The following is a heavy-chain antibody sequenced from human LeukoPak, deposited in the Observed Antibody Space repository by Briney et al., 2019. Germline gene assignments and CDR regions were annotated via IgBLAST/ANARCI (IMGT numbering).Heavy chain of an antibody. D-gene: IGHD3-22*01. V-gene: IGHV4-30-2*01. J-gene: IGHJ3*02. CDR2: IYHSGST. CDR3: ARSTYYYDSSGDNDAFDI. CDR1: GGSISSGGYS. Sequence: SETLSLTCAVSGGSISSGGYSWSWIRQPPGKGLEWIGYIYHSGSTYYNPSLKSRVTISVDRSKNQFSLKLSSVTAADTVVYYCARSTYYYDSSGDNDAFDIWGQGTMVTVSS.